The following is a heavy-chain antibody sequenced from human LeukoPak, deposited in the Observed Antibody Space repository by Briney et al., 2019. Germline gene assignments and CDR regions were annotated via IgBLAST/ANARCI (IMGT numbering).Heavy chain of an antibody. J-gene: IGHJ4*02. CDR1: GFTVSSNY. CDR2: IYSGGST. Sequence: GGSLRLSCAASGFTVSSNYMSWVRQAPGKGLEWVSVIYSGGSTYYADSVKGRFTISRDNSKNTLYLQMNSLRAEDTAVYYCARDGRRGPTRVPLDYWGQGTLVTVSS. V-gene: IGHV3-53*01. CDR3: ARDGRRGPTRVPLDY. D-gene: IGHD1-1*01.